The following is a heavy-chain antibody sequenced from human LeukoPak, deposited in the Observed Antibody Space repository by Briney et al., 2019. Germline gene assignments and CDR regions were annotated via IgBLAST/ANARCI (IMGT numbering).Heavy chain of an antibody. Sequence: SETLSLTCTVSGGSISSSNYYWGWTRQPPGKGLEWFGSISYSGGTSYNPSLRSRVTISVDTSKNQFSLKLSSVTAADTAVYYCAREVEYYDSSGYRPHAFDIWDQGTVVTVSS. J-gene: IGHJ3*02. V-gene: IGHV4-39*02. D-gene: IGHD3-22*01. CDR1: GGSISSSNYY. CDR2: ISYSGGT. CDR3: AREVEYYDSSGYRPHAFDI.